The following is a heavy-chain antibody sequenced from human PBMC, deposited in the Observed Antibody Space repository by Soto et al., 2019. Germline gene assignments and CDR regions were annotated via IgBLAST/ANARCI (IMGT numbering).Heavy chain of an antibody. D-gene: IGHD3-22*01. CDR2: ISAYNGNT. CDR1: GYTFTSYG. V-gene: IGHV1-18*01. CDR3: ARAYDSSGYYHYFDY. Sequence: ASVKVSCKASGYTFTSYGIIWVRQAPGQGLEWMGWISAYNGNTNYAQKLQGRVTMTTDTSTSTAYMELRSLRSDDTAVYYCARAYDSSGYYHYFDYWGQGTLVTVSS. J-gene: IGHJ4*02.